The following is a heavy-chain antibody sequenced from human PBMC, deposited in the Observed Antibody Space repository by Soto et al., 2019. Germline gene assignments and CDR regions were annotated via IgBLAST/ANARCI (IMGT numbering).Heavy chain of an antibody. Sequence: GGSLRLSCAASGFTFSSYAMSWVRQAPGKGLEWVSAISGSGGSTYYADSVKGRFTISRDNSKNMLYLQMNSLRAEDTAVYYCAKTAAAALTTSHNWFDPWGQGTLVTISS. CDR1: GFTFSSYA. V-gene: IGHV3-23*01. CDR2: ISGSGGST. CDR3: AKTAAAALTTSHNWFDP. D-gene: IGHD6-13*01. J-gene: IGHJ5*02.